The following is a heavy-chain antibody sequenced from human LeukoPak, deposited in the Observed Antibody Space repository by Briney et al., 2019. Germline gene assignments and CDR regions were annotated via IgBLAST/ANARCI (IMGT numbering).Heavy chain of an antibody. V-gene: IGHV3-33*01. CDR3: ARDRNGSFDY. CDR2: IWYDGSNK. J-gene: IGHJ4*02. Sequence: GGSLRLSCAASGFTFSSYDMHWVRQAPGKGLEWVAVIWYDGSNKYYADSVKGRFTISRENSKNTLYLQMNSLRAEDTAVYYCARDRNGSFDYWGQGTLVTVSS. CDR1: GFTFSSYD.